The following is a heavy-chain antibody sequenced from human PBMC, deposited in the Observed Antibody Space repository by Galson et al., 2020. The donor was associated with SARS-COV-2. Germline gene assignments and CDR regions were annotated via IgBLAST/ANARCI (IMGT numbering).Heavy chain of an antibody. CDR1: GFSLSTSGVG. J-gene: IGHJ5*02. CDR3: AHRRPNYDILTGYRTDNWFDP. D-gene: IGHD3-9*01. Sequence: SGPTLVKPTQTLTLTCTFSGFSLSTSGVGVGWIRQPPGKALEWLALIYWDDDKRYSPSLKSRLTITKDTSKNQVVLTMTNMDPVDTATYYCAHRRPNYDILTGYRTDNWFDPWGQGTLVTVSS. CDR2: IYWDDDK. V-gene: IGHV2-5*02.